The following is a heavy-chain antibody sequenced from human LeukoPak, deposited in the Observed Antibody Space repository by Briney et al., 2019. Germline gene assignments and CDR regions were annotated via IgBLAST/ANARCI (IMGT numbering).Heavy chain of an antibody. D-gene: IGHD2-15*01. CDR1: GASIRGGDYY. CDR2: IYDSGST. Sequence: SETLSLTCTVSGASIRGGDYYWSWIRQPPGKGLEWIGYIYDSGSTYYNPSLKSRITISVDTSENRFSLKLSSVTATDTAVYYCARDCSGGSCYGAFDIWGQGTMVTVSS. CDR3: ARDCSGGSCYGAFDI. J-gene: IGHJ3*02. V-gene: IGHV4-30-4*01.